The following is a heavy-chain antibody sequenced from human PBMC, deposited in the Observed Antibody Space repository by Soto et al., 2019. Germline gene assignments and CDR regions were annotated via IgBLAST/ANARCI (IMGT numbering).Heavy chain of an antibody. CDR1: GFTVSSNY. CDR2: IYSGGST. V-gene: IGHV3-66*01. CDR3: ARASRNYYDSSGYLYYFDY. Sequence: QSGGSLRLSCAASGFTVSSNYMSWVRQAPGKGLEWVSVIYSGGSTYYAGSVKGRFTISRDNSKNTLYLQMNSLRAEDTAVYYCARASRNYYDSSGYLYYFDYWGQGTLVTVSS. J-gene: IGHJ4*02. D-gene: IGHD3-22*01.